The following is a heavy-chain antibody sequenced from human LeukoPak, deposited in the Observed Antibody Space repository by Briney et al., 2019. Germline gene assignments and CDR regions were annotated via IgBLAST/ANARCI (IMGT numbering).Heavy chain of an antibody. CDR1: GFTFRNYG. V-gene: IGHV3-23*01. CDR3: AKDDGGSYYIYYYYMAV. Sequence: GGTLRLSCAASGFTFRNYGMSWVRQAPGKGLEWVSAISNSGGNTYYADTVKGRFTISRDNSRNTRYLQMNRLRAEDTAVYYCAKDDGGSYYIYYYYMAVWGKGTTVTISS. D-gene: IGHD1-26*01. J-gene: IGHJ6*03. CDR2: ISNSGGNT.